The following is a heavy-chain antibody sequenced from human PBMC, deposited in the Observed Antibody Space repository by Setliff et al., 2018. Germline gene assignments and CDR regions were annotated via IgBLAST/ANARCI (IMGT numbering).Heavy chain of an antibody. CDR3: AITEVHLSGDRPFDY. D-gene: IGHD7-27*01. Sequence: ASVKVSCKASGYTFTNFGFHWLRQAPGQGLEWMAMIITSTGKTSYAQKFQGRVTVTTDTSRSTAYMELRSLRSDDTAVYYCAITEVHLSGDRPFDYWGQGTLVTVSS. J-gene: IGHJ4*02. V-gene: IGHV1-18*01. CDR2: IITSTGKT. CDR1: GYTFTNFG.